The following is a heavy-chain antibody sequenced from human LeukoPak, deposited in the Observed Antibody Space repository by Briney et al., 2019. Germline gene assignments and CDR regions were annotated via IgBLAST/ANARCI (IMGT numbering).Heavy chain of an antibody. D-gene: IGHD5-18*01. CDR2: INHSGST. J-gene: IGHJ3*02. CDR3: ASARYSYGHGAFDI. CDR1: GGSFSGYY. Sequence: SETLSLTCAVYGGSFSGYYWSWIRKPPGKGLEWIGEINHSGSTNYNPSLKSRVTISVDTSKNQFSLKLSSVTAADTAVYYCASARYSYGHGAFDIWGQGTMVTVSS. V-gene: IGHV4-34*01.